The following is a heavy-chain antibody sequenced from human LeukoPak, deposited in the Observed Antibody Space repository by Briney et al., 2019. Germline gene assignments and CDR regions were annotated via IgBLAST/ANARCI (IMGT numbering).Heavy chain of an antibody. CDR1: GFTFSSHY. V-gene: IGHV3-7*01. CDR3: ARDFSWRQFDY. Sequence: GESLRLSCVGSGFTFSSHYISWVRQAPGKGLEWVANIKGDGSDRYYVDSVKGRFTISRDNAKNSLYLQMNSLRVEETAVYYCARDFSWRQFDYWGLGTLVTVSS. CDR2: IKGDGSDR. J-gene: IGHJ4*02.